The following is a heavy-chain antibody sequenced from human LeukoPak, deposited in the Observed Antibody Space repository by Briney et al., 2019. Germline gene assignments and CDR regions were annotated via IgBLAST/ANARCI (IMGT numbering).Heavy chain of an antibody. CDR1: GFTFSSYG. D-gene: IGHD3-10*01. V-gene: IGHV3-30*18. Sequence: GGSLRLSCAASGFTFSSYGMHWVRQAPGKGLEWVAVISYDGSNKYYADSVKGRFTISRDNSMNTLYLQMNSLRAEDTAVYYCAKDSQSWYYYGSGSYYSNWFDPWGQGTLVTVSS. CDR2: ISYDGSNK. CDR3: AKDSQSWYYYGSGSYYSNWFDP. J-gene: IGHJ5*02.